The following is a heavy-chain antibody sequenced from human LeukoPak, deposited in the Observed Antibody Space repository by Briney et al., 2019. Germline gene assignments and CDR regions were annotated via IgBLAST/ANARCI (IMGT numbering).Heavy chain of an antibody. Sequence: ASVKVSCKASGYTFTGYYMHWVRQAPGQGLEWMGWINPNSGGTNYAQKFQGRVTMTRDTSISTAYMELRSLRSDDTAVYYCARGGRGSGSYYRLDYWGQGTLVTVSS. CDR1: GYTFTGYY. V-gene: IGHV1-2*02. D-gene: IGHD3-10*01. CDR3: ARGGRGSGSYYRLDY. J-gene: IGHJ4*02. CDR2: INPNSGGT.